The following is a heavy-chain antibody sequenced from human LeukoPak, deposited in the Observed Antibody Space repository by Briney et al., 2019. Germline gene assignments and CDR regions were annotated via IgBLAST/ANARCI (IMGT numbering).Heavy chain of an antibody. D-gene: IGHD6-13*01. CDR2: IDPSDSYT. V-gene: IGHV5-10-1*01. CDR1: GYSFTSYW. CDR3: ARSRHGIAAAGTRSWFDP. J-gene: IGHJ5*02. Sequence: HGESLRISCKGSGYSFTSYWISWVRQMPGKGLEWMGRIDPSDSYTNYSPSFQGHVTISADKSNSTAYLQWSSLKASDTAMYYCARSRHGIAAAGTRSWFDPWGQGTLVTVSS.